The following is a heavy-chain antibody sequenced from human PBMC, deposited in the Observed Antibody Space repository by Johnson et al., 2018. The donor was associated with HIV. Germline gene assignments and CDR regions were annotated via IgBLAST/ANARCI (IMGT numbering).Heavy chain of an antibody. D-gene: IGHD2-8*01. Sequence: VQLVESGGGLIQPGGSLRLSCAASGFTVSTNYMGWVRLAPGKGLEWVSVIYSGGSPYYADSVKGRFTISRDNSKNTLYLQMNSLRAEDTAVYYCARLGLTDAFDIWGQGTMVTVSP. J-gene: IGHJ3*02. CDR2: IYSGGSP. CDR3: ARLGLTDAFDI. V-gene: IGHV3-53*01. CDR1: GFTVSTNY.